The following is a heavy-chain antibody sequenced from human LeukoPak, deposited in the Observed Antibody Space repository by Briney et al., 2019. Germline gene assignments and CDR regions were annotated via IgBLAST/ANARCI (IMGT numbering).Heavy chain of an antibody. V-gene: IGHV3-11*01. Sequence: GGSLRLSCAASGFTLSDYYMSWIRQAPGKGLEWVSYISSGGSSIYYADSVKGRFTISRDNTKNSLYLQMNSLRAEDTAVYYCARVYGYNYYFDCWGQGTLVTVSS. CDR3: ARVYGYNYYFDC. J-gene: IGHJ4*02. D-gene: IGHD5-24*01. CDR2: ISSGGSSI. CDR1: GFTLSDYY.